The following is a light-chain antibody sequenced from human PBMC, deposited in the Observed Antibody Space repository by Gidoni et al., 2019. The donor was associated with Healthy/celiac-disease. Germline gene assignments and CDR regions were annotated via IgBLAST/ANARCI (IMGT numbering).Light chain of an antibody. V-gene: IGLV2-23*03. CDR3: CSYAGSSTFGV. Sequence: QSALTPPASVSGSPGPSITISCTGTSSDVGSYNLVSWYQQHPGKAPKLMIYEGSKRPSGVSNRFSGSKSGNTASLTISGLQAEDEADYYCCSYAGSSTFGVFGGGTKLTVL. CDR2: EGS. CDR1: SSDVGSYNL. J-gene: IGLJ3*02.